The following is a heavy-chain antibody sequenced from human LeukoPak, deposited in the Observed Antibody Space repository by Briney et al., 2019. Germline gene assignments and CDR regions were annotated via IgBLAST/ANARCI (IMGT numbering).Heavy chain of an antibody. Sequence: GGSLRLSCAASGFSFSNYGMHWVRQAPGKGLEWVTFIRYDGTNKYYADSVKGRFTISRDNSKNTLYLQMNSLRAEDTAVYYCAGGYSYGFDYWGQGTLVTVSS. V-gene: IGHV3-30*02. CDR1: GFSFSNYG. CDR2: IRYDGTNK. J-gene: IGHJ4*02. CDR3: AGGYSYGFDY. D-gene: IGHD5-18*01.